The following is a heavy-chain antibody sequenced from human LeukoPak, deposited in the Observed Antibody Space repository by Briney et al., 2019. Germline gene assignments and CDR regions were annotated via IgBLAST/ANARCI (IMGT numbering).Heavy chain of an antibody. CDR1: GYTFTAYY. CDR2: INPNSGGT. Sequence: ASVKVSCKASGYTFTAYYMHWVRQAPGQGLECMGWINPNSGGTNYAQKFQGRVTMTRDTSISTAYMELSRLRSDDTAVYYCARTIRGYSYGYFDYWGQGTLVTVSS. D-gene: IGHD5-18*01. J-gene: IGHJ4*02. CDR3: ARTIRGYSYGYFDY. V-gene: IGHV1-2*02.